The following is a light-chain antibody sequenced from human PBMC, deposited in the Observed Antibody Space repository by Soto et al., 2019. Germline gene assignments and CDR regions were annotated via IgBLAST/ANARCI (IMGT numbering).Light chain of an antibody. CDR3: QQYGSSSWT. CDR1: QSVSSN. J-gene: IGKJ1*01. Sequence: EIVMTQSPATLSVSPGERATLSCRASQSVSSNLAWYQQKPGQAPRLLIYGASTRATGIPARFSGSGSGTEFTLTISSLQSGDFAVYYCQQYGSSSWTFGQGTKVEIK. CDR2: GAS. V-gene: IGKV3-15*01.